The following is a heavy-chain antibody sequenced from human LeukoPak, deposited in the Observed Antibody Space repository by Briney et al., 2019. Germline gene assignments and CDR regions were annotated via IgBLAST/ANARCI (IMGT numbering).Heavy chain of an antibody. CDR3: SKWKAIVLVPAARSPIDY. CDR2: ISGSGVTT. J-gene: IGHJ4*02. CDR1: GFPFSNYG. Sequence: GSLRLSCAASGFPFSNYGMSWVRQAPGKGLEWVSAISGSGVTTYYADSVKGRFTISRDNSKHTLYLQMNSLRAEDTAVYYCSKWKAIVLVPAARSPIDYWGQGTLVTVSS. V-gene: IGHV3-23*01. D-gene: IGHD2-2*01.